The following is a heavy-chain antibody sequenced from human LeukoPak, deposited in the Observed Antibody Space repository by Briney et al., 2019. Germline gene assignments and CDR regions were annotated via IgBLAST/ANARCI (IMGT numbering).Heavy chain of an antibody. Sequence: SETLSLTCAVYGVSFSGYYWSWIRQPPGKGLEWIGYIYYSGSTNYNPSLKSRVTISVDTSKNQFSLKLSSVTAADTAVYYCARENYYDSSGAAFDIWGQGTMVTVSS. CDR2: IYYSGST. V-gene: IGHV4-59*01. CDR1: GVSFSGYY. CDR3: ARENYYDSSGAAFDI. J-gene: IGHJ3*02. D-gene: IGHD3-22*01.